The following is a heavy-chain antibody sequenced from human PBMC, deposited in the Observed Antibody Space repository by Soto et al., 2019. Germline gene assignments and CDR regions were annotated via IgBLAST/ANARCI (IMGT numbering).Heavy chain of an antibody. CDR1: VASISSGGYY. D-gene: IGHD3-22*01. CDR2: IYYSGST. CDR3: ARESKYDTSGYPPWFAP. J-gene: IGHJ5*02. V-gene: IGHV4-31*03. Sequence: QVQLQESGPGLVKPSQTLSLTCTVSVASISSGGYYWSWIRQHPGEGLEWIGYIYYSGSTSYNPSLKSRVTISVDTSKNQFSRKLSSVTDADTAVYSCARESKYDTSGYPPWFAPWGQGTLVTVSS.